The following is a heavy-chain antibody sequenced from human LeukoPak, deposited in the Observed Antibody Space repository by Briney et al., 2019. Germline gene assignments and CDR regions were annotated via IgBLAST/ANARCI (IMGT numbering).Heavy chain of an antibody. V-gene: IGHV3-73*01. Sequence: GGSLSLTWAASGXTFSGSDFHWVRQASGKGLELVGRIKTKATGYATAYSASVKGRFAICRDDAKNTAYLQMYSLKTEDTAVYYCTRLVSGIYSFDYWGQGTLVTVSS. J-gene: IGHJ4*02. CDR2: IKTKATGYAT. CDR3: TRLVSGIYSFDY. CDR1: GXTFSGSD. D-gene: IGHD2-15*01.